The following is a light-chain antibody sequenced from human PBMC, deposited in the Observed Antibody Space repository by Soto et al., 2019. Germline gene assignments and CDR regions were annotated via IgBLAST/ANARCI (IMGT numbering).Light chain of an antibody. J-gene: IGLJ1*01. CDR2: EVS. Sequence: QSALTQPASVSGSPGQSITISCTGISSDVGGHNFVSWYQQHPDKAPKLMIYEVSNRPSGVSNRFSGSESGNTASLTISGLQAEDEADYYCCSYASSTLVFGVGTKVTVL. CDR1: SSDVGGHNF. CDR3: CSYASSTLV. V-gene: IGLV2-14*01.